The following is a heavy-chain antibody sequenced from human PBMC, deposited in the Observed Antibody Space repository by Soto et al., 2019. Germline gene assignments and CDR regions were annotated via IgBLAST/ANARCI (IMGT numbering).Heavy chain of an antibody. CDR2: INANSGTT. D-gene: IGHD6-19*01. J-gene: IGHJ4*02. CDR1: GYTFTSHY. CDR3: ARDRNLETSAWARDY. Sequence: QVQLVQSGAEVKKPGAAVEVSCKASGYTFTSHYVHWVRQAPGQGLEWMGLINANSGTTSYAQKFQGRVTMNRDTSTSTVYMELSSLRFEDTAVYYCARDRNLETSAWARDYWGQGTLVTVSS. V-gene: IGHV1-46*03.